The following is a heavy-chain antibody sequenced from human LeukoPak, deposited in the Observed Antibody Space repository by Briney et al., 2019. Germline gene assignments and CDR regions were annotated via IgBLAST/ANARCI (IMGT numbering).Heavy chain of an antibody. CDR1: GGSISSYY. V-gene: IGHV4-59*01. J-gene: IGHJ4*02. D-gene: IGHD1-26*01. CDR2: IYYSGST. CDR3: ARGRGSYYFDY. Sequence: PSETLSLTCTVSGGSISSYYWSWIRQPPGKGLEWIGYIYYSGSTNYNPSLKSQVTISVDTSKNQFSLKLSSVTAADTAVYYCARGRGSYYFDYWGQGTLVTVSS.